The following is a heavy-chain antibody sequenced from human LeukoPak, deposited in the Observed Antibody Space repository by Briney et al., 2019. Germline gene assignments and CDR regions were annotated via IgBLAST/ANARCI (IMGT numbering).Heavy chain of an antibody. CDR1: GFTFSSYA. J-gene: IGHJ4*02. D-gene: IGHD3-22*01. CDR2: ISETGGST. V-gene: IGHV3-23*01. CDR3: ASIQTMTNHY. Sequence: GGSLRLSCAASGFTFSSYAMSWVRQAPGKGLEWVSGISETGGSTYYADSVRGRFTISGDNSKNTLFLQMNSLRVEDTAVYYCASIQTMTNHYWGQGTLVTVSS.